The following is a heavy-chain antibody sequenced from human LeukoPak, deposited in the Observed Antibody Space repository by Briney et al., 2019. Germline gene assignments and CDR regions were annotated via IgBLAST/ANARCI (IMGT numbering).Heavy chain of an antibody. V-gene: IGHV4-39*07. CDR1: GGSISSSSYY. Sequence: SETLSLTYTVSGGSISSSSYYWGWIRQPPGKGLEWIGSIYYSGSTYYNPSLKSRVTISVDTSKNQFSLKLSSVTAADTAVYYCARVPSSGYEYYYYYYMDVWGKGTTVTVSS. J-gene: IGHJ6*03. CDR3: ARVPSSGYEYYYYYYMDV. CDR2: IYYSGST. D-gene: IGHD3-22*01.